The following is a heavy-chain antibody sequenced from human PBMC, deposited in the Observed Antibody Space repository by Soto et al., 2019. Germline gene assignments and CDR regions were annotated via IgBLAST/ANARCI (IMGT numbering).Heavy chain of an antibody. Sequence: ASVKVSCKASGGTFSSYAISWVRQAPGQGLEWMGGIIPIFGTANYAQKFQGRVTITADESTSTAYMELSSLRSEDTAVYYCARDFLSGPPPSHYDFWSGYPSDWGQGTLVTVSS. CDR1: GGTFSSYA. CDR2: IIPIFGTA. D-gene: IGHD3-3*01. CDR3: ARDFLSGPPPSHYDFWSGYPSD. J-gene: IGHJ4*02. V-gene: IGHV1-69*13.